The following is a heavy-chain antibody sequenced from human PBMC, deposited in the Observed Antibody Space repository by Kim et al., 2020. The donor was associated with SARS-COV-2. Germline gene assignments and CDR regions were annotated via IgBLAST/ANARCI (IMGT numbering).Heavy chain of an antibody. Sequence: GGSLRLSCTASGFTFSSYWMHWVRQAPGKGLVWVSRINSDGSSTSYADSVKGRFTISRDNAKNTLYLQMNSLRAEDTAVYYCARAYYDFWSGYQPDGMDVWGQGTTVTVSS. J-gene: IGHJ6*02. V-gene: IGHV3-74*01. CDR2: INSDGSST. D-gene: IGHD3-3*01. CDR1: GFTFSSYW. CDR3: ARAYYDFWSGYQPDGMDV.